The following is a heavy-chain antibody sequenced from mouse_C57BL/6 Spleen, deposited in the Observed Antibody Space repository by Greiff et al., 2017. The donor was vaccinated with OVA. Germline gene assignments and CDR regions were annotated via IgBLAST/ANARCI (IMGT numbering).Heavy chain of an antibody. V-gene: IGHV1-82*01. CDR3: ARSGWTGDY. CDR1: GYAFSSSW. Sequence: VHLVESGPELVKPGASVKISCKASGYAFSSSWMNWVKQRPGKGLEWIGRIYPGDGDTTYNGKFKGKATLTADKSSSTAYMQLSSLTSEDSAVYFCARSGWTGDYWGQVTTLTVSS. D-gene: IGHD3-1*01. J-gene: IGHJ2*01. CDR2: IYPGDGDT.